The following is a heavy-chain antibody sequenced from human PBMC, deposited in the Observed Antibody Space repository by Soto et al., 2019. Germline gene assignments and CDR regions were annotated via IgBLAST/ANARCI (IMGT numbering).Heavy chain of an antibody. CDR2: INWNSGIT. J-gene: IGHJ6*02. Sequence: GGSLRLSCAAIGFTFEDHAMHWIRQVPGKGLEWVAGINWNSGITGYADSVKGRFTISRDNAKNSLYLQMNSLRDEDTAVYYCARDPGYDFWSGLYGMDVWGQGTTVTVSS. CDR3: ARDPGYDFWSGLYGMDV. D-gene: IGHD3-3*01. V-gene: IGHV3-9*01. CDR1: GFTFEDHA.